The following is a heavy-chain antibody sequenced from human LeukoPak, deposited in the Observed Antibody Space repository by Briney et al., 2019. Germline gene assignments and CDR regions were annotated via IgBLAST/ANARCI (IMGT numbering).Heavy chain of an antibody. Sequence: PSETLSLTCTVSGGSISSGSYYWSWIRQPAGKGLEWIGRIYTSGSTNYNPSLKSRVTISVDTSKNQFSLKLSSVTAADTAVYYCARDRSSRYPSLGYFDYWGQGTLVTVSS. CDR2: IYTSGST. CDR3: ARDRSSRYPSLGYFDY. J-gene: IGHJ4*02. CDR1: GGSISSGSYY. D-gene: IGHD2-2*01. V-gene: IGHV4-61*02.